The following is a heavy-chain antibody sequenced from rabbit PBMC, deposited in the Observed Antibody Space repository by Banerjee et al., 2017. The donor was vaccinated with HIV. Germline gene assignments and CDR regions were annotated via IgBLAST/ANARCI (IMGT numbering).Heavy chain of an antibody. CDR3: TRSYRL. V-gene: IGHV1S45*01. CDR1: GFSLSNNYV. D-gene: IGHD1-1*01. CDR2: MNTGSGNT. J-gene: IGHJ4*01. Sequence: QEQLEESGGDLVKPGASLTLTCTASGFSLSNNYVMCWVRQAPGKGLEWIGCMNTGSGNTDYASWAKGRFTISKTSSTTVTLEMTSLTGADTATYFCTRSYRLWGPGTLVTVS.